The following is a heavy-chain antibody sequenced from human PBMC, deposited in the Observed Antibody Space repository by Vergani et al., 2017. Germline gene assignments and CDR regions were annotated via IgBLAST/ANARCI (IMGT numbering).Heavy chain of an antibody. CDR3: AKDSGSRENDGYY. CDR1: GFTFSSYS. Sequence: EVQLVESGGGLVKPGGSLRLSCAASGFTFSSYSMNWVRQAPGKGLEWVSSISSSSSYIYYADSVKGRFTISRDNAKNSLYLQMNSLRAEDTAVYYCAKDSGSRENDGYYWGQGTLVTVSS. D-gene: IGHD3-22*01. CDR2: ISSSSSYI. J-gene: IGHJ4*02. V-gene: IGHV3-21*04.